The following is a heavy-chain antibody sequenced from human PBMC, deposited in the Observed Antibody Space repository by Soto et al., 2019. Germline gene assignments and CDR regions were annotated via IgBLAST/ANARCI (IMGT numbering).Heavy chain of an antibody. CDR2: MNPNSGNT. Sequence: ASVKVSCKASGYTFTSYDINWVRQATGQGLEWMGWMNPNSGNTGYAQKFQGRVTMTRNTSISTAYMELSSLRSEDTAVYYCGGGWIRNYYYGMDVWGQGTTVTASS. V-gene: IGHV1-8*01. J-gene: IGHJ6*02. CDR1: GYTFTSYD. CDR3: GGGWIRNYYYGMDV. D-gene: IGHD5-18*01.